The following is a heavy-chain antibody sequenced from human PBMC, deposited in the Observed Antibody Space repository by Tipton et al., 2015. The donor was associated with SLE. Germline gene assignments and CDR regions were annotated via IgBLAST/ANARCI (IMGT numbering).Heavy chain of an antibody. D-gene: IGHD3-22*01. CDR1: GFTFSSYG. Sequence: SLRLSCAASGFTFSSYGMHWVRQAPGKGLEWVAVISYDGSNKYYADSVKGRFTISRDNSKNTLYLQMNSLRAEDTAVYYCAKGSYYYDSSGYPWCFDLWGRGTLVTVSS. CDR3: AKGSYYYDSSGYPWCFDL. CDR2: ISYDGSNK. J-gene: IGHJ2*01. V-gene: IGHV3-30*18.